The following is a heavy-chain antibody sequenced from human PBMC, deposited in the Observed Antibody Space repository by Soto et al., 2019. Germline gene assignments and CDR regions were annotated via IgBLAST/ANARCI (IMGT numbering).Heavy chain of an antibody. Sequence: ESGGGLVQPGGSLRLSCAASGFTFSSYDMHWVRQATGKGLEWVSAIGTAGDTYYPGSVKGRFTISRENAKNSLYLQMNSLRAGDTAVYYCARDASGYYYRDWYCDLWGRGTLVTVSS. D-gene: IGHD3-22*01. CDR2: IGTAGDT. J-gene: IGHJ2*01. CDR1: GFTFSSYD. V-gene: IGHV3-13*01. CDR3: ARDASGYYYRDWYCDL.